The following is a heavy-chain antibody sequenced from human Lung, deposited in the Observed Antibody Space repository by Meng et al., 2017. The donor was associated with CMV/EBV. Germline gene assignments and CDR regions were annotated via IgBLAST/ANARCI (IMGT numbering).Heavy chain of an antibody. CDR2: MNPNSGNT. CDR1: GYTFTTYD. CDR3: ARTRIEVEPDGRKIKYYNYGMDV. Sequence: ASXXVSXKASGYTFTTYDINWVRQATGQGLEWMGWMNPNSGNTGYAQKFQGRVTLTRVTSISTAYMELSSLTSDDTAVYYCARTRIEVEPDGRKIKYYNYGMDVWXQGTTGTVSS. D-gene: IGHD2-2*01. V-gene: IGHV1-8*01. J-gene: IGHJ6*02.